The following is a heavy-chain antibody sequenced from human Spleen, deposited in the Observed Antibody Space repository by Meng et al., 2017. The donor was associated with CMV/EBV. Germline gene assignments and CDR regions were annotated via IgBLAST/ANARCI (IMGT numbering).Heavy chain of an antibody. J-gene: IGHJ4*02. CDR3: ARDPYTLMVLYFFDY. V-gene: IGHV3-30*04. CDR2: ISYDGSEK. Sequence: GESLKISCAVSGFTFSRYAMYWVRQAPGKGLEWVALISYDGSEKYYADSAKGRFTISRDNSKNTVYLQMNSLSAEDTAVYYCARDPYTLMVLYFFDYWGQGTLVTVSS. CDR1: GFTFSRYA. D-gene: IGHD5-18*01.